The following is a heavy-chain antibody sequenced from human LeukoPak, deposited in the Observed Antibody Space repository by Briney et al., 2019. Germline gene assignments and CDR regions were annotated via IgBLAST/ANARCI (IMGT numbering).Heavy chain of an antibody. Sequence: GESLKISCNGSGYXFTSYWISWVRQMPGKGLEWMGIVNPADSDTRYSPSFQGQVTISVDKSISTAYLQWSSLQASDTAMYYCATVPRIPAVGNTEYFQYWGQGTLVTVSS. CDR2: VNPADSDT. CDR1: GYXFTSYW. CDR3: ATVPRIPAVGNTEYFQY. J-gene: IGHJ1*01. V-gene: IGHV5-51*01. D-gene: IGHD6-13*01.